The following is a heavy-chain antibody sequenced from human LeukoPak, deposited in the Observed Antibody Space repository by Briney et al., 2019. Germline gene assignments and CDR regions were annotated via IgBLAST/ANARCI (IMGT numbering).Heavy chain of an antibody. CDR3: ATYYYGSGSDY. CDR1: GFTFSSYE. D-gene: IGHD3-10*01. CDR2: ISSSGSTI. J-gene: IGHJ4*02. Sequence: PGGSLRLSCAASGFTFSSYEMNWVRQAPGKGLEWVSYISSSGSTIYYADSVKVRFTISRDNAKNSLYLQMNSLRAEDTAVYYCATYYYGSGSDYWGQGTLVTVSS. V-gene: IGHV3-48*03.